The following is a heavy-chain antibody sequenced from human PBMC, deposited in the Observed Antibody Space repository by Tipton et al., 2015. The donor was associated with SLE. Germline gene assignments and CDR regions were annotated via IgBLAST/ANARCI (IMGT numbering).Heavy chain of an antibody. Sequence: SLRLPCAASGFTFSSYAMHWVRQAPGKGLEWVAVISYDGSNKYYADSVKGRFTISRDNSKNTLYLQMNSLRAEDTAVYYCARGTGYDSSGYWSLDAFDIWGQGTMVTVSS. CDR3: ARGTGYDSSGYWSLDAFDI. V-gene: IGHV3-30-3*01. CDR1: GFTFSSYA. CDR2: ISYDGSNK. J-gene: IGHJ3*02. D-gene: IGHD3-22*01.